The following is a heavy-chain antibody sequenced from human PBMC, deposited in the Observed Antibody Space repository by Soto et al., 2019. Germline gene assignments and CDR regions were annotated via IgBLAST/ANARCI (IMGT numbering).Heavy chain of an antibody. CDR1: GDSVSSNSAA. Sequence: QVQLQQSGPGLVKPSQTLSLTCAISGDSVSSNSAAWNWIRQSPSRGLEWLGRTYYRSKWYNDYAASVKSRITINPRTSKNQFPLQLNSVTPEDTDVYYCARGPQFDYVGFDYWGQGTLVTVSS. D-gene: IGHD4-17*01. CDR3: ARGPQFDYVGFDY. CDR2: TYYRSKWYN. V-gene: IGHV6-1*01. J-gene: IGHJ4*02.